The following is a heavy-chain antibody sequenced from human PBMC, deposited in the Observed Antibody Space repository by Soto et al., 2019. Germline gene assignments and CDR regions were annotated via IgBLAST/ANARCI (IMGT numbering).Heavy chain of an antibody. CDR3: ATSLRYFDWFLQLHDAFDI. CDR1: GYTFTSYG. CDR2: ISAYNGNT. D-gene: IGHD3-9*01. Sequence: QVQLVQSGAEVKKPGASVKVSCKASGYTFTSYGISWVRQAPGQGLEWMGWISAYNGNTNYAQKLQGRVTMTTDTSTSTAYMELRSLRSDDTAVYYCATSLRYFDWFLQLHDAFDIWGQGTMVTVSS. J-gene: IGHJ3*02. V-gene: IGHV1-18*01.